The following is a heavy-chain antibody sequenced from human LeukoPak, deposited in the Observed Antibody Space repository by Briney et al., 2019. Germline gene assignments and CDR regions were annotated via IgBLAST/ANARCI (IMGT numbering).Heavy chain of an antibody. Sequence: SETLSLTCTVSGGSISSYYWSWIRQPPGKGLEWVGYIYYSGSTNYNPSLKSRVTISVDTSKNQFSLKLSSVTAADTAVYYCARFIAVAGTFYYGMDVWGQGTTVTVSS. J-gene: IGHJ6*02. V-gene: IGHV4-59*01. CDR3: ARFIAVAGTFYYGMDV. CDR2: IYYSGST. CDR1: GGSISSYY. D-gene: IGHD6-19*01.